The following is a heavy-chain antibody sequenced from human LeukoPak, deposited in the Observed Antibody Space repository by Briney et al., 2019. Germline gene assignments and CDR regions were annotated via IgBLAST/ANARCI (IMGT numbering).Heavy chain of an antibody. D-gene: IGHD3-3*01. Sequence: PGGSLRLSCAASGFTFDDYAMHWVRQAPGKGLEWVSGISWNSGSIGYADSVKGRFTISRDNAKSSLYLQMNSLRAEDTALYYCAKGTYYDFWSSVDYWGQGTLVTVSS. CDR2: ISWNSGSI. CDR3: AKGTYYDFWSSVDY. V-gene: IGHV3-9*01. J-gene: IGHJ4*02. CDR1: GFTFDDYA.